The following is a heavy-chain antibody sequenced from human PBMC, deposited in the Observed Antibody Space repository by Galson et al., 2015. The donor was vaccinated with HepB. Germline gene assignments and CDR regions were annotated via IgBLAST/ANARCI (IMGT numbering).Heavy chain of an antibody. CDR3: ARWQQLEGNWFDP. V-gene: IGHV4-34*01. Sequence: ETLSLTCAVYGGSFSGYYWSWIRQPPGKGLEWIGEINHSGSTNYNPSLKSRVTISVDTSKNQFSLKLSSVTAADTAVYYCARWQQLEGNWFDPWGQGTLVTVSS. D-gene: IGHD6-13*01. CDR1: GGSFSGYY. CDR2: INHSGST. J-gene: IGHJ5*02.